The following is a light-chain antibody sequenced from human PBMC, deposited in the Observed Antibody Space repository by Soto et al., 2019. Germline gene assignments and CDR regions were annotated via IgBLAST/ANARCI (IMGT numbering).Light chain of an antibody. V-gene: IGKV1-5*03. CDR1: QTISSW. J-gene: IGKJ1*01. CDR3: QHYNSYSEA. CDR2: KAS. Sequence: DLHFTHSPSTLSGHVGHRVPSHSRASQTISSWLAWYQQKPGKAPKLLIYKASTLKSGVPSGFSGSGSGTEFTLTISSLQPDDFATYYCQHYNSYSEAFGQGTKVDIK.